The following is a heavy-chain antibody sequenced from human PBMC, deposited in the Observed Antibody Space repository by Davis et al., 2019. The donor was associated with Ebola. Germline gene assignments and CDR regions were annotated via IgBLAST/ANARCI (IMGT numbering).Heavy chain of an antibody. J-gene: IGHJ4*02. D-gene: IGHD3-3*01. CDR2: ISMSSSNI. Sequence: AGSLRLSCAASGFTFSSYSMNWVRQPPGKGLEWVSAISMSSSNIYYPDSVKGRFTSSRDTPKNSLYLQMNSLRADDTALYYCAKDIGNYDFWRGYLDYWGQGTLVTVSS. CDR3: AKDIGNYDFWRGYLDY. V-gene: IGHV3-21*04. CDR1: GFTFSSYS.